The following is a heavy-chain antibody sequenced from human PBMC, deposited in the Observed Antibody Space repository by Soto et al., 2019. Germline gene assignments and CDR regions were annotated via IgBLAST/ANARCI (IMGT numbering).Heavy chain of an antibody. CDR2: ISSSGSTI. CDR3: ARDERACGADALDI. D-gene: IGHD4-17*01. V-gene: IGHV3-48*01. Sequence: EVQLVESGGGLVQPGGSLRLSCAASGFTFSSYSMTWVRQAPGKGLEWVSYISSSGSTIYYADSVKGRFTISRDNAKNSLFLQMISLRAEETAVYYCARDERACGADALDIWGHGTMVTVSS. CDR1: GFTFSSYS. J-gene: IGHJ3*02.